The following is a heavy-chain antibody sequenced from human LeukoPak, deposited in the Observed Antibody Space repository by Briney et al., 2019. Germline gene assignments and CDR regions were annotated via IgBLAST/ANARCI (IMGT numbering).Heavy chain of an antibody. Sequence: GASVKVSCKASGYIFTGYNVHWVRQAPGQGLEWMGWINPNSGDTNYAQKFQGRVTMTRDTSSSTAYMELSRLESADTAVYSCARTRTTGLIDYWGQGTLVTVSS. CDR3: ARTRTTGLIDY. CDR2: INPNSGDT. V-gene: IGHV1-2*02. CDR1: GYIFTGYN. J-gene: IGHJ4*02. D-gene: IGHD1-14*01.